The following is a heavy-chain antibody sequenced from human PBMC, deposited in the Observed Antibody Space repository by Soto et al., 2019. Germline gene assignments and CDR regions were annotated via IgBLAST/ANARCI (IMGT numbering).Heavy chain of an antibody. CDR3: ARTDRDFYGLDV. CDR1: GFTFRHND. V-gene: IGHV3-13*05. J-gene: IGHJ6*02. Sequence: EVQLVESGGGLVQPGGSLSLSCEASGFTFRHNDMHWVRQGTGKGLEWVSGISAAGDPDYADSVERRFTISRENAQKSFFLQMNSLRVGDTAVYYCARTDRDFYGLDVWGQGTTVIVSS. CDR2: ISAAGDP.